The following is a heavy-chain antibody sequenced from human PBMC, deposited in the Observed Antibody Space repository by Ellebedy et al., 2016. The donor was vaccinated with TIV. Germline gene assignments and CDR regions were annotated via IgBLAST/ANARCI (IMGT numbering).Heavy chain of an antibody. J-gene: IGHJ6*02. Sequence: MPSETLSLTCTVSGGSISSYNWSWIRQPPGKGLEWIGEIWHSGSTNYNPSLKSRVTISVDKSKNQFSLKLTSVSAADTAVYYCAKENYGMDVWGQGTTVIVSS. CDR2: IWHSGST. V-gene: IGHV4-34*01. CDR1: GGSISSYN. CDR3: AKENYGMDV.